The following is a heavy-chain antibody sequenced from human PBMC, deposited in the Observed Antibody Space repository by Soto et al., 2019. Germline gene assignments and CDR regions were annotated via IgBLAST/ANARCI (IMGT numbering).Heavy chain of an antibody. V-gene: IGHV3-21*01. Sequence: EVQLVESGGGLVKPGGSLRLSCAASGFTFSSYSMNWVRQAPGKGLEWVSSISSISSYIYYADSVKGRFTISRDNAKNSRYLQMNSLRAEDTAVYYCARDSPYYYDSSGFFQHWGQGTLVTVSS. CDR3: ARDSPYYYDSSGFFQH. CDR2: ISSISSYI. J-gene: IGHJ1*01. CDR1: GFTFSSYS. D-gene: IGHD3-22*01.